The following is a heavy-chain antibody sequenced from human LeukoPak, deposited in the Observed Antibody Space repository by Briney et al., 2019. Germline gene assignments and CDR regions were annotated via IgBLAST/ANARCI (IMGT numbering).Heavy chain of an antibody. Sequence: GGSLRLSCAASGFTFSSYSMNWVRQAPGKGLEWVSYISSSSSTIYYADSVKGRFTISGDNAKNSLYLQMNSLRDEDTAVYCCARSWGDYYYMDVWGKGTTVTVSS. D-gene: IGHD3-10*01. CDR2: ISSSSSTI. V-gene: IGHV3-48*02. CDR1: GFTFSSYS. J-gene: IGHJ6*03. CDR3: ARSWGDYYYMDV.